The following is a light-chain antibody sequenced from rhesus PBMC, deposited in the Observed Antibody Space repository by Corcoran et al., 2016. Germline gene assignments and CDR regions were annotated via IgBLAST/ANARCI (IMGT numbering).Light chain of an antibody. CDR3: QQYSSRPWT. J-gene: IGKJ1*01. Sequence: DIQMTQSPSSLSASVGDTVTITCRASQGISSWLAWYQQKPGKAPMLLIYRGSSLQSGVPSRFSGSGSGTEFTLTITSLQSEDFATYSCQQYSSRPWTFGPGTKVEIK. CDR2: RGS. CDR1: QGISSW. V-gene: IGKV1-22*01.